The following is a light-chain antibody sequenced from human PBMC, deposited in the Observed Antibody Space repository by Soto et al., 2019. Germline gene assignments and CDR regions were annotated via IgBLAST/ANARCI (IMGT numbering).Light chain of an antibody. J-gene: IGKJ5*01. CDR2: DAS. V-gene: IGKV1-33*01. CDR1: QDISNY. CDR3: QQYDNLPIT. Sequence: DIQMTQSPSSLSASVGDRVTITCQASQDISNYLNWYQQKPGKAPKLLIYDASNLERGVPSRFSGSGSGTDFTFTISSLQAEDIATYYCQQYDNLPITFGQGTRLEIK.